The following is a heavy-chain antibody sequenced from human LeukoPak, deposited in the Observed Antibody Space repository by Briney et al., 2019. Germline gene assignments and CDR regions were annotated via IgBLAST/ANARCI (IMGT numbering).Heavy chain of an antibody. J-gene: IGHJ3*02. D-gene: IGHD3-22*01. CDR3: ARDLASITMIDGAFDI. V-gene: IGHV1-69*13. CDR1: GGTFSSYA. CDR2: IIPIFGTA. Sequence: ASVKVSCTASGGTFSSYAISWVRQAPGQGLEWMGGIIPIFGTANYAQKFQGRVTITADESTSTAYMELSSLRSEDTAVYYCARDLASITMIDGAFDIWGQGTMVAVSS.